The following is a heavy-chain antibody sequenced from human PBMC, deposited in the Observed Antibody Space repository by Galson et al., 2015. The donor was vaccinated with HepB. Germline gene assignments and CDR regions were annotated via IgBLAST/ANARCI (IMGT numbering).Heavy chain of an antibody. V-gene: IGHV3-21*01. CDR3: ARGHYGSEYFFDY. D-gene: IGHD3-10*01. CDR1: GFTFSSYT. CDR2: ISGSSSYI. Sequence: SLRLSCAASGFTFSSYTMNWVRQAPGKGLEWVSSISGSSSYIYYADSVQGRFTISRDNAKNSLYLQMNSLRAEDAAVFYCARGHYGSEYFFDYWGQGALVTVSS. J-gene: IGHJ4*02.